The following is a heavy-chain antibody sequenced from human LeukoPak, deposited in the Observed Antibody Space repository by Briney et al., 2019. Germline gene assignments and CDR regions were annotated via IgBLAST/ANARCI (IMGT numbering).Heavy chain of an antibody. CDR2: ISSSSSYI. Sequence: GGSLRLSCAASGFTFSSYSMNWVRQAPGKGLEWVSSISSSSSYIYYADSVKGRFTISRDNAKNSLYLQMNSLRAEDTAVYYCGTHAGRTGSDDWGQGTLVTVSS. CDR1: GFTFSSYS. V-gene: IGHV3-21*01. J-gene: IGHJ4*02. CDR3: GTHAGRTGSDD. D-gene: IGHD3/OR15-3a*01.